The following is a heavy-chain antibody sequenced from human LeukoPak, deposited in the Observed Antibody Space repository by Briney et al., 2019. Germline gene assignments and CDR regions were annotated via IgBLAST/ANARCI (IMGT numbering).Heavy chain of an antibody. CDR1: GGAISNYY. V-gene: IGHV4-59*08. CDR3: ARAYYGDFFEY. Sequence: SETLSLTCNVSGGAISNYYWSWIRQPPGKGLEWIGYINYSGSAFNNPSVKSRVTISVDTSKNQFSLKLNSVTAADTAVYYCARAYYGDFFEYWGQGTLVTVSS. J-gene: IGHJ4*02. D-gene: IGHD4-17*01. CDR2: INYSGSA.